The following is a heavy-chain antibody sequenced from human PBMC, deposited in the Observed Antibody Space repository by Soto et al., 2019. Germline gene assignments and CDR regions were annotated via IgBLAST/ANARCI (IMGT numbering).Heavy chain of an antibody. Sequence: GGSLRLSCTASGFSFDNYAMAWVRQAPGKGLEWVSVIYSGGSTYYADSVKGRFTISRDNSKNTLYLQMNSLRAEDTAVYYCARDGLRRSGWYYYGMDVWGQGTTVTVSS. CDR2: IYSGGST. CDR1: GFSFDNYA. D-gene: IGHD6-19*01. J-gene: IGHJ6*02. CDR3: ARDGLRRSGWYYYGMDV. V-gene: IGHV3-53*01.